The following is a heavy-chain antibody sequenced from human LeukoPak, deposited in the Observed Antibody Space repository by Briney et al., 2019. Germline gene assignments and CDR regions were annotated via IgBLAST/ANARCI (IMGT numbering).Heavy chain of an antibody. V-gene: IGHV4-34*01. D-gene: IGHD3-22*01. CDR3: ARPFRLYDSSGYYKY. J-gene: IGHJ4*02. CDR2: INHSGST. Sequence: PSETLSLTCAVYGGSFSAYYWSWIRQPPGKGLEWIGEINHSGSTNYNPSLKSRVTISVDTSKNQFSLKLSSVTAADTAVYYCARPFRLYDSSGYYKYWGQGTLVTVSS. CDR1: GGSFSAYY.